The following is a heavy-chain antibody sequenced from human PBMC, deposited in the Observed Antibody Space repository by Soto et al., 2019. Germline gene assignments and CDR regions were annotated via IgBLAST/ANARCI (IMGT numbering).Heavy chain of an antibody. D-gene: IGHD7-27*01. CDR3: AKETQANLGTGGFDF. Sequence: EVQLVESGGGLTQPGRPLRLSCAASGFTFDDYAMHWVRQTPGKGLEWVAGVNWSGDSVGYADSVKGRFTISRDNAKNSLFLQVNSLRSEDTAIYYCAKETQANLGTGGFDFWGQGTLVTVSS. CDR1: GFTFDDYA. J-gene: IGHJ4*02. V-gene: IGHV3-9*01. CDR2: VNWSGDSV.